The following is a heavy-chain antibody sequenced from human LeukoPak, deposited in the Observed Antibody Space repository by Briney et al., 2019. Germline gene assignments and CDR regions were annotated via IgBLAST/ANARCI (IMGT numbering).Heavy chain of an antibody. CDR1: GYTFPSYY. CDR2: INLSGGST. V-gene: IGHV1-46*01. Sequence: ASVKVSCKSSGYTFPSYYMHWVRQAPGQGLEWMGLINLSGGSTNYAQKSQGRVTMTRDTSTSTVYMELSSLRSEDTAVYYCAIDPLSLAVDSNGFDPWGQGTLVTVSS. D-gene: IGHD6-19*01. J-gene: IGHJ5*02. CDR3: AIDPLSLAVDSNGFDP.